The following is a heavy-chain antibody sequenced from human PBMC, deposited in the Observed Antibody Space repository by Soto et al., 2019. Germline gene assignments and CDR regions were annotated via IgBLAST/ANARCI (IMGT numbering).Heavy chain of an antibody. D-gene: IGHD2-15*01. CDR3: ARSGGLDRDFNY. J-gene: IGHJ4*02. CDR1: GGTCSSDS. V-gene: IGHV1-69*12. CDR2: IIPMFDTP. Sequence: QVQLVQSGAEVKKPGSSVKVSCKASGGTCSSDSFSWVRQAPGQGLEWMGGIIPMFDTPIYAQKFQDRVTXXAXXSTSTAYMQLSSLRSGDTAVYYCARSGGLDRDFNYWGQGSLVTVSS.